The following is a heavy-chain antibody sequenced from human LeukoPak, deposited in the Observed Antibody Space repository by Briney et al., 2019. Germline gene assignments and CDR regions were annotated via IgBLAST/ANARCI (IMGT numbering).Heavy chain of an antibody. CDR3: ARAAYSDGWSYVYFDY. V-gene: IGHV4-59*01. J-gene: IGHJ4*02. Sequence: SETLSLTCTVSGGSISGYYWHWLRQPPGKGLEWIGYISRSGGTNYNPSLKSRVTISRDTSKNQFSLILTSLTAADTAVYFCARAAYSDGWSYVYFDYWGQGTLVTVSS. CDR1: GGSISGYY. CDR2: ISRSGGT. D-gene: IGHD6-19*01.